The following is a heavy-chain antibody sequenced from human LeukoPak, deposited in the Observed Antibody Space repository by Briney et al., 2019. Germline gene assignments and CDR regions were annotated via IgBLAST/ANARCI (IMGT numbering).Heavy chain of an antibody. V-gene: IGHV3-64*01. CDR1: GFTFSNNA. Sequence: GGSLRLSCAASGFTFSNNAMHWVRQAPGKGLEYVSAISSNGGITYYAKSVEGRFTISRDNSKDTLHLQMGSLRAEDVAVYYCARDQLILSYYYGMDVWGQGTPVTVSS. CDR2: ISSNGGIT. D-gene: IGHD2-15*01. J-gene: IGHJ6*02. CDR3: ARDQLILSYYYGMDV.